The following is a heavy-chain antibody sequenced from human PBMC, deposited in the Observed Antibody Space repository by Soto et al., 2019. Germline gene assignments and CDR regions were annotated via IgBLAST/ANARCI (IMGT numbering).Heavy chain of an antibody. Sequence: PSETLSLTCAVYGGSFSGYYWSWIRQPPGKGLEWIGEINHSGSTNYNPSLKSRVTISVDTSKNQFSLKLSSVTAADTAVYYCARVIRLYYYYGMDVWGQGTTVTVS. CDR1: GGSFSGYY. CDR3: ARVIRLYYYYGMDV. V-gene: IGHV4-34*01. J-gene: IGHJ6*02. CDR2: INHSGST.